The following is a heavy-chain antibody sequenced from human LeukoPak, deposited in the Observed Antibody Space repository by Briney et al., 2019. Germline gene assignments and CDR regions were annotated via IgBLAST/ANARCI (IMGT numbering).Heavy chain of an antibody. CDR2: IYYSGST. V-gene: IGHV4-39*01. Sequence: PSETLSLTCTVSGGSISSSSCYWGWIRQPPGKGLEWIGSIYYSGSTYYNPSLKSRVTISVDTSKNQFSLKLSSVTAADTAVYYCARLGSEWELLDYWGQGTLVTVSS. J-gene: IGHJ4*02. CDR1: GGSISSSSCY. D-gene: IGHD1-26*01. CDR3: ARLGSEWELLDY.